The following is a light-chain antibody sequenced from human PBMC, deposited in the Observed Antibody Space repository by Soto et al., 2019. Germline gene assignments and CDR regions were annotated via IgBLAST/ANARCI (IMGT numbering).Light chain of an antibody. Sequence: EIVLTQSPGTLSLSPGERGALSCRASQSVSSNYVAWYQQKPGQAPRLLISGASNSATGTPDRFRGSGSGTDFTLTISRLEPEDFAVYYCHQYGSSPWTFGQGTKVDIK. V-gene: IGKV3-20*01. CDR1: QSVSSNY. J-gene: IGKJ1*01. CDR2: GAS. CDR3: HQYGSSPWT.